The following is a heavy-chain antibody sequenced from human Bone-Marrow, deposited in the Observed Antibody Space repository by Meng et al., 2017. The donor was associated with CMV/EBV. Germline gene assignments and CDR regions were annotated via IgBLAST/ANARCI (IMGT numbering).Heavy chain of an antibody. CDR2: IRYDGSNK. CDR1: RFTFSDYL. CDR3: AKDHQYCSTTSCYKEGDYFDY. V-gene: IGHV3-30*02. J-gene: IGHJ4*02. Sequence: GGSLRLSCAVSRFTFSDYLMNWVRQAPGKGLEWVAFIRYDGSNKYYADSVKGRFTISRDNSKNTLYLQMNSLRAEDTAVYYCAKDHQYCSTTSCYKEGDYFDYWGQGTLVIVSS. D-gene: IGHD2-2*02.